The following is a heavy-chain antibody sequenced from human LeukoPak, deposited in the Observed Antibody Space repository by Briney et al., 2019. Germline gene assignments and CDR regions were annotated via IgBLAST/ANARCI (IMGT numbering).Heavy chain of an antibody. J-gene: IGHJ6*02. Sequence: SVKVSCKASGYTFTSYGISWVRQAPGQGLEWMGWIGAYNGNTNYAQKLQGRVTMTTDTSTSTAYMELRSLRSDDTAVYYCARGRIAAAGSPFYYYYGMDVWGQGTTVTVSS. V-gene: IGHV1-18*01. D-gene: IGHD6-13*01. CDR3: ARGRIAAAGSPFYYYYGMDV. CDR1: GYTFTSYG. CDR2: IGAYNGNT.